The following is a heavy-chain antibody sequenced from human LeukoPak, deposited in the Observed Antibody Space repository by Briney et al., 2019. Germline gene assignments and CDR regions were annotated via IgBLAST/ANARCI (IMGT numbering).Heavy chain of an antibody. Sequence: GGSLRLSCAASGFSFSNSWMSWVRQAPGKGLEWVANIKQDGSEKSHVDSVKGRFTISRDNAKNSLHLQMDSLRAEDTAVYYCARFQLFHGDFDYWGQGTLVTVSS. CDR3: ARFQLFHGDFDY. J-gene: IGHJ4*02. CDR2: IKQDGSEK. D-gene: IGHD2-2*01. V-gene: IGHV3-7*03. CDR1: GFSFSNSW.